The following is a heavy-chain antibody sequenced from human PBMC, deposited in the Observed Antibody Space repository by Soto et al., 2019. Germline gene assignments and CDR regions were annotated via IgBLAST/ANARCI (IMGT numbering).Heavy chain of an antibody. CDR3: ERFRRNYFDN. CDR2: INYAGST. Sequence: KTSETLSLTCTVSGDSISGFYWSWIRQPPGKGLEWIGYINYAGSTYYSPSLQSRVTISLDSSKKQFSLILTSVTATDTAVYFCERFRRNYFDNWGQGTLVTVSS. CDR1: GDSISGFY. V-gene: IGHV4-59*01. D-gene: IGHD3-10*01. J-gene: IGHJ4*02.